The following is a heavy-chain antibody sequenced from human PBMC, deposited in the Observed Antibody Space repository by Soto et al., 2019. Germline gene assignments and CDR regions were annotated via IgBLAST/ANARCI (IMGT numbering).Heavy chain of an antibody. CDR1: GCTFTNYW. CDR3: AASIFYYGMDV. V-gene: IGHV5-51*01. CDR2: IYPGDSDT. Sequence: PGESLTSSCKGSGCTFTNYWIGWVRQMPGKGPEWMGIIYPGDSDTKYNPSFQGQVTISADKSITTTYLQWSSLKASDTAIYYCAASIFYYGMDVWGQGTTVTVSS. J-gene: IGHJ6*02.